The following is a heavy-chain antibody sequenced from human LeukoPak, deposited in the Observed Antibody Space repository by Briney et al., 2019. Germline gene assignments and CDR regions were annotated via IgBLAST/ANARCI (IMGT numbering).Heavy chain of an antibody. CDR3: ASLAVAGPVTGGMDV. CDR1: GYTFTSYG. D-gene: IGHD6-19*01. CDR2: ISAYNGNT. V-gene: IGHV1-18*01. J-gene: IGHJ6*02. Sequence: ASVKVSCKASGYTFTSYGISWVRQAPGQGLERMGWISAYNGNTNYAQKLQGRVTMTTDTSTSTAYMELRSLRSEDTAVYYCASLAVAGPVTGGMDVWGQGTTVTVSS.